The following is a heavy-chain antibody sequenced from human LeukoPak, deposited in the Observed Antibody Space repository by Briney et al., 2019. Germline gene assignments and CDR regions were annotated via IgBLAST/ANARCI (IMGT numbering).Heavy chain of an antibody. V-gene: IGHV4-39*07. J-gene: IGHJ3*02. D-gene: IGHD3-10*01. CDR2: IYYSGST. CDR1: GGSISSSSYY. Sequence: SETLSLTCTVSGGSISSSSYYWGWIRQPPGKGLEWIGSIYYSGSTYYNPSLKSRVTISVDTSKNQFSLKLSSVTAADTAVYYCARPLLLWFGEFDAFDIWGQGTMVTVSS. CDR3: ARPLLLWFGEFDAFDI.